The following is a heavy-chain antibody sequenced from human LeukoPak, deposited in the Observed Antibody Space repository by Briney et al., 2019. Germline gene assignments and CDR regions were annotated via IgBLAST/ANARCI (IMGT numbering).Heavy chain of an antibody. CDR3: AKDASYYDILTGYWYFDY. J-gene: IGHJ4*02. Sequence: GRSLRLSCAASGFTFSSYGMHWVRQAPGKGPEWVAVISYDGSNKYYADSVKGRFTISRDNSKNTLYLQMNSLRAEDTAVYYCAKDASYYDILTGYWYFDYWGQGTLVTVSS. V-gene: IGHV3-30*18. CDR1: GFTFSSYG. D-gene: IGHD3-9*01. CDR2: ISYDGSNK.